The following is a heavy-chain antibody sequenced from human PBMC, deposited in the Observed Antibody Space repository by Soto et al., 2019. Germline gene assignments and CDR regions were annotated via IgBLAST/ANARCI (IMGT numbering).Heavy chain of an antibody. D-gene: IGHD1-1*01. V-gene: IGHV2-5*02. Sequence: QITLKESGPTLVRPSQTLTLTCTFSGFSLSTSGVGVGWIRQPPGKALEWLALIYWDDDKRYRPSLKSRLTITKDHSKNQVVLTLTNVDPVDTATYYCAHRAATTDSYYFDYWGQGTLITVSS. CDR3: AHRAATTDSYYFDY. J-gene: IGHJ4*02. CDR1: GFSLSTSGVG. CDR2: IYWDDDK.